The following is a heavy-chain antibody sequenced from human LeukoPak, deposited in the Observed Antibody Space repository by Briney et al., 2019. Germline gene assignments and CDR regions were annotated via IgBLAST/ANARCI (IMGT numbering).Heavy chain of an antibody. CDR1: GYTFTGYY. J-gene: IGHJ6*03. V-gene: IGHV1-2*06. D-gene: IGHD2-2*01. CDR3: ARTSYCSSTSCSWDYYYYYMDV. Sequence: ASVKVSCKASGYTFTGYYMHWVRQAPGQGLEWMGRINPNSGGTNYAQKFQGRVTMTRDTSISTAYMELSGLRSDDTAVYYCARTSYCSSTSCSWDYYYYYMDVWGKGTTVTVSS. CDR2: INPNSGGT.